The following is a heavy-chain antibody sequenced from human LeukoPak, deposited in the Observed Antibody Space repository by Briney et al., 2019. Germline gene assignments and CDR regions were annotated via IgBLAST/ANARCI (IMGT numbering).Heavy chain of an antibody. CDR2: VWRDGNKQ. CDR3: TRIYGYSHDC. J-gene: IGHJ4*02. CDR1: GFTFSIYG. D-gene: IGHD3-22*01. Sequence: GGSLRLSCAPSGFTFSIYGMRWVRDAPRKGLWWVAVVWRDGNKQQYPESVRGRFIVSKDNSKNAVYLEMNNLTVEDTAVYRCTRIYGYSHDCWGPGTLVTVSS. V-gene: IGHV3-33*08.